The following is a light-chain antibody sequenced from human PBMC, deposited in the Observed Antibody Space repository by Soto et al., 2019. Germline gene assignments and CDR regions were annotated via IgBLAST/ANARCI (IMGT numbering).Light chain of an antibody. CDR2: GAS. J-gene: IGKJ3*01. CDR3: QQYGTSPFT. Sequence: EIVLTQSPATLSLSPGERATLSFRASQSVAYTYLAWFQQKPGQAPRLLIYGASNRATGIPDRFSGSGSGTDFTLTISRLEPEDFAVYYCQQYGTSPFTFGPGTKVDIK. CDR1: QSVAYTY. V-gene: IGKV3-20*01.